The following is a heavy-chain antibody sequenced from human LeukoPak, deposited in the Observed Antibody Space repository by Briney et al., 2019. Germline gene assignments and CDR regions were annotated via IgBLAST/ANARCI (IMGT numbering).Heavy chain of an antibody. CDR2: INHSEST. J-gene: IGHJ4*02. CDR3: ARGGITMVRGVSG. D-gene: IGHD3-10*01. V-gene: IGHV4-34*01. Sequence: GSLRLSCAASGFTFDDYGMSWIRQPPGKGLEWIGEINHSESTHYNSSLKSRVTISVDTSKNQFSLKLSSVTAADTAVYYCARGGITMVRGVSGWGQGTLVIVSS. CDR1: GFTFDDYG.